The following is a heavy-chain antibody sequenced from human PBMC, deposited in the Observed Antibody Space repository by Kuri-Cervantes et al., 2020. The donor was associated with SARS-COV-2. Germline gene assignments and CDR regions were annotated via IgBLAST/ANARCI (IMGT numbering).Heavy chain of an antibody. CDR2: IGSYGVTT. V-gene: IGHV3-23*01. D-gene: IGHD1-26*01. Sequence: GSLRLSCAASGFTFSSYDMSWVRQAPGKGLEWVSGIGSYGVTTYYADSVKGRFAISRDNSKNTLYLQMNSLRAEDTAVYYCAKGQGAGIDYWGQGTLVTVSS. CDR1: GFTFSSYD. CDR3: AKGQGAGIDY. J-gene: IGHJ4*02.